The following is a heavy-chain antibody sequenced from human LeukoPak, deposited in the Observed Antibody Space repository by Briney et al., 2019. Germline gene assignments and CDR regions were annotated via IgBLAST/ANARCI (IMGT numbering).Heavy chain of an antibody. D-gene: IGHD5-12*01. CDR1: GGSIISGGYY. V-gene: IGHV4-31*03. CDR3: ARIRGDIVATMEGPFDY. CDR2: IYYSGST. Sequence: SSQTLSLTCTVSGGSIISGGYYWSWIRQHPGKGLEWIGYIYYSGSTYYNPSLKSRVTISVDTSKNQFSLKLSSVTAADTAVYYCARIRGDIVATMEGPFDYWGQGTLVTVSS. J-gene: IGHJ4*02.